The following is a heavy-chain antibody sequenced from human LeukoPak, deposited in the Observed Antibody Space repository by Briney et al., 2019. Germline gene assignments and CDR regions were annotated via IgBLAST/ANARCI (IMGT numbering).Heavy chain of an antibody. CDR1: GGSISSYY. D-gene: IGHD3-22*01. CDR2: IYYSGST. CDR3: ARVDDSTTYDY. Sequence: SETLSLTCTVSGGSISSYYWSWIRQPPGKGLEWIGYIYYSGSTNYNPSLKSRVTISVDTSKNQFSLKLSSVTAEDTAVYYCARVDDSTTYDYWGQGTLVTVSS. V-gene: IGHV4-59*01. J-gene: IGHJ4*02.